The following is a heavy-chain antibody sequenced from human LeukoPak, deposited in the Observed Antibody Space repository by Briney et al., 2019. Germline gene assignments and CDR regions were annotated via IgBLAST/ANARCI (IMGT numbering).Heavy chain of an antibody. J-gene: IGHJ4*02. D-gene: IGHD1-26*01. CDR2: INHDGSTT. CDR3: AKDIGPRGQYYFDY. Sequence: GGSLRLSCAASGFTFSNYWMHWVRQAPGKGLVWVARINHDGSTTGYADSVKGRFHISRDNAKNTLYLQMNSLRAEDMALYYCAKDIGPRGQYYFDYWGQGTLVTVSS. V-gene: IGHV3-74*01. CDR1: GFTFSNYW.